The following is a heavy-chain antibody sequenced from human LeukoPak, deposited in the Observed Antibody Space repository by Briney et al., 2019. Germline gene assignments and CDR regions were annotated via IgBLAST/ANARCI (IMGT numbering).Heavy chain of an antibody. Sequence: SETLSLTCAVYGGSFSGYFWSWIRQPPGKGLEWIGEINHSGSTNYNPSLKSRVTISVDTSKNQFSLKLSSVTAADTAVFYCARGRGYNAFDYWGQGTLVTVSS. CDR3: ARGRGYNAFDY. V-gene: IGHV4-34*01. CDR2: INHSGST. J-gene: IGHJ4*02. D-gene: IGHD5-24*01. CDR1: GGSFSGYF.